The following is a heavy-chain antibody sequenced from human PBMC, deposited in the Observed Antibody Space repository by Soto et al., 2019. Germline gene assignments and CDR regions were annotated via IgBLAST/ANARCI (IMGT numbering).Heavy chain of an antibody. J-gene: IGHJ5*02. CDR3: ARGSIVVVPVAIWSAHWFDP. CDR1: GGTFSSYT. Sequence: QVQLVQSGAEVKKPGSSVKVSCKASGGTFSSYTISWVRHAPGQGLEWMGRIIPSLGIANYAQKFQGRVTITADKSTSTAYMELSSLRSEDTAVYYCARGSIVVVPVAIWSAHWFDPWGQGTLVTVSS. D-gene: IGHD2-2*01. CDR2: IIPSLGIA. V-gene: IGHV1-69*02.